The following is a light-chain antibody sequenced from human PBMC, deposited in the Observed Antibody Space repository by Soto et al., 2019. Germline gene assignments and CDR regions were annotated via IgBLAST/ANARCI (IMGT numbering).Light chain of an antibody. CDR1: QGIKDY. V-gene: IGKV3-15*01. CDR2: GAS. J-gene: IGKJ1*01. CDR3: QQYNTWPRT. Sequence: EIVMTQSPATLSVSPGERATLSCRASQGIKDYLAWFQQKPGQAPRLLIYGASTRATAIPARFSGSGSETEFTLSISSLQSEDFAVYYCQQYNTWPRTFGQGTKVETK.